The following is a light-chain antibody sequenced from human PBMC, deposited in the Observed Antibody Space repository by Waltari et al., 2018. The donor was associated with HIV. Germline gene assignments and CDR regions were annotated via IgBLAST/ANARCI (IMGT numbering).Light chain of an antibody. CDR3: ATWDDSLSGLWV. J-gene: IGLJ3*02. V-gene: IGLV1-47*01. CDR1: SSNIGSNY. Sequence: QSVLTQPPSASGTPGQRVTISCSGSSSNIGSNYVSWYQQLPGTAPKLLIYRNKQRTSGVPDRFSGSKSGTSASLAISGLRSEDEADYYCATWDDSLSGLWVFGGGTKLTVL. CDR2: RNK.